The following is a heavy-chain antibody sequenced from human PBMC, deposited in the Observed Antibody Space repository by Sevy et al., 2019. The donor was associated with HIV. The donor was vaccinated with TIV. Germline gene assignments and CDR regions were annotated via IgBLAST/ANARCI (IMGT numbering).Heavy chain of an antibody. CDR2: IYYSGST. J-gene: IGHJ6*02. D-gene: IGHD3-10*01. CDR3: ARDRTTVGGYYYYGMDV. V-gene: IGHV4-59*01. Sequence: SETLSLTCTVSGGSISSYYWSWIRQPPGKGLEWIGYIYYSGSTNYNPSLKSRVTISVDTPKNQFSLKLSSVTAADTAVYYCARDRTTVGGYYYYGMDVWGQGTTVTVSS. CDR1: GGSISSYY.